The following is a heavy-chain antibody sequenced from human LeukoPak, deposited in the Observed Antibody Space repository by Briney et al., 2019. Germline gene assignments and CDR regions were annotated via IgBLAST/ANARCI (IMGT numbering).Heavy chain of an antibody. J-gene: IGHJ3*02. Sequence: SETLSLTCTVSGGSISSYYWSWIRQPPGKGLEWIGYIYYSGSTNYNPSLKSRVTISVDTSKNQFSLKLSSVTAADTAVYYCARLNDYGDYDGAFDIWGQGTMVTVSS. D-gene: IGHD4-17*01. CDR2: IYYSGST. CDR1: GGSISSYY. V-gene: IGHV4-59*08. CDR3: ARLNDYGDYDGAFDI.